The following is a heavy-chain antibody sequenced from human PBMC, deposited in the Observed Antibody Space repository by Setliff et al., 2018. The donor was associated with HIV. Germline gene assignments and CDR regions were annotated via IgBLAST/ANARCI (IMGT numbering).Heavy chain of an antibody. CDR3: ARHGLLWFGAGYNWFDP. J-gene: IGHJ5*02. Sequence: SETLSLTCSVSGYSISSGYYWGWIRQPPGKRLECLGSIYQSGSTYYNPSLKSRLTISVDTSKNQFSLKLSSVTAADTAVYYCARHGLLWFGAGYNWFDPWGQGTLVTVSS. D-gene: IGHD3-10*01. V-gene: IGHV4-38-2*02. CDR2: IYQSGST. CDR1: GYSISSGYY.